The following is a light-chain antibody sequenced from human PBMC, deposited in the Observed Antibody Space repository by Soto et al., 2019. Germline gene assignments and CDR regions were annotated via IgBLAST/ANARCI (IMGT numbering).Light chain of an antibody. Sequence: DIQMTQSPSSVSASVGDRVTITCRSSEDISTWLAWYQQKPGKAPKLLIYAASSLQSGVPSRFSGSGSGTDFTLTISSLQTEDFATYYCQHADSFPLITFGQGTRLEIK. J-gene: IGKJ5*01. CDR3: QHADSFPLIT. V-gene: IGKV1-12*01. CDR2: AAS. CDR1: EDISTW.